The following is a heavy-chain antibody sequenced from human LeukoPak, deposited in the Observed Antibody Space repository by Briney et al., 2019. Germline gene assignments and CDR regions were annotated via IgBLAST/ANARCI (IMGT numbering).Heavy chain of an antibody. CDR3: ARRGYSYETYYFDY. CDR2: ISYTGST. J-gene: IGHJ4*02. V-gene: IGHV4-59*08. D-gene: IGHD5-18*01. CDR1: GGSISSYY. Sequence: SETLSLTCTVSGGSISSYYWSWIRQPPGKGLEWIGHISYTGSTNYNPSLKSRVTISIDTSRNQFSLKLSSVTAADTAVYYCARRGYSYETYYFDYWGQGALVTVSS.